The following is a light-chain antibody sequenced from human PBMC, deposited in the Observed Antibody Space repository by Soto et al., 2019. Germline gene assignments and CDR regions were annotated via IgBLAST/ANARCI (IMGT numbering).Light chain of an antibody. J-gene: IGLJ1*01. CDR1: RSDVGGYNY. CDR3: SSYTSSTTQV. V-gene: IGLV2-14*01. CDR2: EVS. Sequence: QSVLTQPASVSGSPGQSITISCPGTRSDVGGYNYVSWYQQHPGKAPKLIIFEVSNRSSGVSNRFSGSKSGNTASLTISGLQGDDEADYHCSSYTSSTTQVFGTGTKVTVL.